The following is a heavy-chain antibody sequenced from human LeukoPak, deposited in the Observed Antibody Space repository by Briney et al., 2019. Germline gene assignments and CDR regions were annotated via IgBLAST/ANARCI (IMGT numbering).Heavy chain of an antibody. V-gene: IGHV3-20*01. CDR1: GFTFDDYG. J-gene: IGHJ4*02. D-gene: IGHD2-2*01. Sequence: GGSLLLSCAASGFTFDDYGMSWVRQAPGKGLEWVSGINWNGGSTGYADSVKGRFTISGDNAKHSLYLQMNSLRAEDTALYHCARGDCSITSCLIDYWGQGTLVTVSS. CDR3: ARGDCSITSCLIDY. CDR2: INWNGGST.